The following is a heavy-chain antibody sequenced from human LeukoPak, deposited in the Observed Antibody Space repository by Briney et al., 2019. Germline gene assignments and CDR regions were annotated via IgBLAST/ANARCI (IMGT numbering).Heavy chain of an antibody. Sequence: GESLMISCKGSGYSFTNYWIAWVRQMPGKGLEWMGIIYPVDSDTRYSPSFQGQVTISADQSISTAYLQWSSLKASDTAMYYCARLQSSSSRYYYYYGMDVWGQGTTVTVSS. V-gene: IGHV5-51*01. D-gene: IGHD6-6*01. CDR2: IYPVDSDT. CDR1: GYSFTNYW. CDR3: ARLQSSSSRYYYYYGMDV. J-gene: IGHJ6*02.